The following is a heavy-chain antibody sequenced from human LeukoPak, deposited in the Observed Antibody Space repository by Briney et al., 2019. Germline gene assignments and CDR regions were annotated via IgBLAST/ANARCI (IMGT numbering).Heavy chain of an antibody. J-gene: IGHJ4*02. V-gene: IGHV1-2*02. CDR1: GYTFTGYY. Sequence: EASVEVSCKASGYTFTGYYMHWVRQAPGQGLEWMGWINPNSGGTNYAQKFQGRVTMTRDTSISTAYMELSRLRSDDTAVYCCARDRDLRYFDWLLTNPDYWGQGTLVTVSS. D-gene: IGHD3-9*01. CDR3: ARDRDLRYFDWLLTNPDY. CDR2: INPNSGGT.